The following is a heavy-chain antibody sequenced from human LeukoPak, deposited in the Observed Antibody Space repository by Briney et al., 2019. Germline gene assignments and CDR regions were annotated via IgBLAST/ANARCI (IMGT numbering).Heavy chain of an antibody. CDR3: ARDDDYGDYGDAFDI. CDR1: GFTFSSYA. V-gene: IGHV3-23*01. CDR2: ISGSGGST. J-gene: IGHJ3*02. Sequence: GGSLRLSCAASGFTFSSYAMSWVRQAPGKGLEWVSAISGSGGSTYYADSVKGRFTISRDNAKNSLYLQMNSLRAEDTAVYYCARDDDYGDYGDAFDIWGQGTMVTVSS. D-gene: IGHD4-17*01.